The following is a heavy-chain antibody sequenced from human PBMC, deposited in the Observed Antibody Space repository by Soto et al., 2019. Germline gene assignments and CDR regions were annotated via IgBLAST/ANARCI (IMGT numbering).Heavy chain of an antibody. V-gene: IGHV4-59*01. J-gene: IGHJ4*02. CDR2: IYYSGST. CDR1: GGSISSYY. Sequence: SETLSLTCTVSGGSISSYYWSWIRQPPGKGLEWIGYIYYSGSTNYNPSLKSRVTISVDTSKNQFSLKLSSVTAADTAVYYCARGADFWRVLDYWGQGTLVTSPQ. D-gene: IGHD3-3*01. CDR3: ARGADFWRVLDY.